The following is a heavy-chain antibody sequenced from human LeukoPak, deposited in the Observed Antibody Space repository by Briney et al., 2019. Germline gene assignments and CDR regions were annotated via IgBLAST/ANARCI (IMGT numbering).Heavy chain of an antibody. J-gene: IGHJ4*02. D-gene: IGHD3-3*01. CDR1: GGSISSYY. Sequence: SETLSLTCTVSGGSISSYYWSWIRQPPGKGLEWIGYIYYSGSTNYNPSLKGRVTISVDTSKNQFSLKLSSVTAADTAVYYCARGSITIFGVVIDGYFDYWGQGTLVTVSP. V-gene: IGHV4-59*01. CDR3: ARGSITIFGVVIDGYFDY. CDR2: IYYSGST.